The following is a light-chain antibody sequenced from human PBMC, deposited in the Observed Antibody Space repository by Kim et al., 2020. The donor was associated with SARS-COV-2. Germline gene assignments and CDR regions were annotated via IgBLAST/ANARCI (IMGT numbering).Light chain of an antibody. J-gene: IGKJ5*01. CDR3: QQSYSSPFT. Sequence: DIQMTQSPSSLSASVGDRVTLTCRASQTINGYLNWYQQRPGKAPKLLIYAASSLQSGVPSRFSGSGYGTDFTLTISSLQPEDFATYYCQQSYSSPFTFGQGTRLEIK. CDR2: AAS. V-gene: IGKV1-39*01. CDR1: QTINGY.